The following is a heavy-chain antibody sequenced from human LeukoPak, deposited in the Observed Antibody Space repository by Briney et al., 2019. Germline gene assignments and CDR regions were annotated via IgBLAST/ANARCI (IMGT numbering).Heavy chain of an antibody. J-gene: IGHJ4*02. CDR1: GYGFTGYY. V-gene: IGHV1-46*01. CDR3: ARDQEGFDY. Sequence: GASVKVSCKTSGYGFTGYYIHWVRQAPGQGLEWMGMIYPRDGSTSYAQKFQGRVTVTRDTSTSTVHMELSGLRSEDTAVYYCARDQEGFDYWGQGTLVTVSS. CDR2: IYPRDGST.